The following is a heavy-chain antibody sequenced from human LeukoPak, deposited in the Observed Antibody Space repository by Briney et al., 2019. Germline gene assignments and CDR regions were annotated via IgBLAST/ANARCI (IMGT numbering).Heavy chain of an antibody. V-gene: IGHV4-34*01. CDR2: INHSGST. D-gene: IGHD3-3*01. CDR1: GGSFSGYY. Sequence: SETLSLTCAVYGGSFSGYYWSWIRQPPGKGLEWIGEINHSGSTNYNPSLKNRVTISVDTSKNQFSLKLSSVTAADTAVYYCARRSTIFGVKDWGQGTLVTVSS. J-gene: IGHJ4*02. CDR3: ARRSTIFGVKD.